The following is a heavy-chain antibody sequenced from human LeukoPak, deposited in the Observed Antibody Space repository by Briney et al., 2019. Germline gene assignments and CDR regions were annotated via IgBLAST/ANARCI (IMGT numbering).Heavy chain of an antibody. V-gene: IGHV1-69*04. CDR1: GGTFSSYA. D-gene: IGHD3-10*01. CDR3: ARDGATMVQGVIYNWFDP. CDR2: IIPILGIA. J-gene: IGHJ5*02. Sequence: SVKVSCKASGGTFSSYAISWVRQAPGQGLEWMGRIIPILGIANYAQKFQGRVTITADKSTSTAYMELSSLRFEDTAVYYCARDGATMVQGVIYNWFDPWGQGTLVTVSS.